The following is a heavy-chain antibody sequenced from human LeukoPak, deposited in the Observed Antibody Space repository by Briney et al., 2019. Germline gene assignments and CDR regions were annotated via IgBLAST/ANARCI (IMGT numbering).Heavy chain of an antibody. V-gene: IGHV3-30*18. J-gene: IGHJ6*02. CDR1: GFTFSSYG. CDR3: AKRQYYYDSSGYYHYGMDV. CDR2: ISYDGSNK. Sequence: GGSLRLSCAASGFTFSSYGMHWVRQAPGKGLEWVAVISYDGSNKYYADSVKGRFTISRDNSKNTLYLQMNSLRAEDTAVYYCAKRQYYYDSSGYYHYGMDVWGQGTTVTVSS. D-gene: IGHD3-22*01.